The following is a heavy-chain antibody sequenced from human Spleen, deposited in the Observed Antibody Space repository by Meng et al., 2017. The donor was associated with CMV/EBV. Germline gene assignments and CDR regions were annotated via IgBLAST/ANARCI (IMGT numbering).Heavy chain of an antibody. CDR1: GFTFSSYG. CDR2: ISYDGSNK. J-gene: IGHJ6*01. D-gene: IGHD1-26*01. V-gene: IGHV3-30*12. CDR3: TRGRDRKGYYIGMGV. Sequence: GGSLRLSCAASGFTFSSYGMYWVRRAPGKGLEWVAVISYDGSNKYYADSVKGRFTISRDNSKNTLYLQMNSLKAEDTGIYYCTRGRDRKGYYIGMGVWVQGTTVTVSS.